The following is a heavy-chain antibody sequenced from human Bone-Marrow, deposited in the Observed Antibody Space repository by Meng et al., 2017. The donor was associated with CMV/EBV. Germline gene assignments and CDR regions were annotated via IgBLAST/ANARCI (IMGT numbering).Heavy chain of an antibody. Sequence: SETLSLTCAVYGGSFSGYYWSWIRQPPGKGLERMGEINHSGSTNYNPSLKSPVTISVDTSKNQFPLKLSSVTAADTAVYYCATSYGYNSPDVFDIWGQGTMVTVSS. CDR1: GGSFSGYY. J-gene: IGHJ3*02. CDR2: INHSGST. D-gene: IGHD5-24*01. CDR3: ATSYGYNSPDVFDI. V-gene: IGHV4-34*01.